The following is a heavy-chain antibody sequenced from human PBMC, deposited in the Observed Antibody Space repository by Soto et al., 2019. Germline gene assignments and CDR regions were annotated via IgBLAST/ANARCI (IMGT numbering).Heavy chain of an antibody. CDR3: ARGIATGQLDP. Sequence: QVQLVQSGAEVKKPGASVKISCKASGYTFTRYTMNWVRQAPGQRLEWMGWINPDNGNTKSSQKFQDRVIITRATSASTAYMDLSSLRSADTAVYYCARGIATGQLDPWGQGTLVTVSS. J-gene: IGHJ5*02. CDR1: GYTFTRYT. CDR2: INPDNGNT. V-gene: IGHV1-3*01. D-gene: IGHD2-15*01.